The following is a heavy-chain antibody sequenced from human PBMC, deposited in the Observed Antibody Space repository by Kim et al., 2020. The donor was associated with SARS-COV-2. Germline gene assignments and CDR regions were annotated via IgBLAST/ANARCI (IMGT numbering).Heavy chain of an antibody. J-gene: IGHJ4*02. V-gene: IGHV3-23*01. D-gene: IGHD4-4*01. CDR3: ARVTTITAPFYDY. Sequence: YAGPVQGRFTISRDNAKNALNLEMNSPRAEDTALYYCARVTTITAPFYDYWGRGTLVTVSS.